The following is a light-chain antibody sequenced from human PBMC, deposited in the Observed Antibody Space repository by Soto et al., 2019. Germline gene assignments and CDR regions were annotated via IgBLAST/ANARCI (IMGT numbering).Light chain of an antibody. CDR3: QQDGSSHPIT. J-gene: IGKJ5*01. CDR2: GAS. CDR1: RSVSSNY. Sequence: EIVLTQSPGTLSLSPGERATLSCRASRSVSSNYLAWYQQKPGQAPRLLIYGASSRATGIPDRFSGSGSGTDFTLTISRLEPEDFAVYYCQQDGSSHPITFGQGTRLEIK. V-gene: IGKV3-20*01.